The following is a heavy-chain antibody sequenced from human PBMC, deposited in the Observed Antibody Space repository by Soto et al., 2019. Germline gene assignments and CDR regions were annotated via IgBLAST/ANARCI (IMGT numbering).Heavy chain of an antibody. J-gene: IGHJ4*02. CDR1: GYTFTSYA. V-gene: IGHV1-3*01. CDR3: AREVEMATIFGY. CDR2: INAGNGNT. D-gene: IGHD5-12*01. Sequence: WASVKVSCKASGYTFTSYAMHWVRQAPGQRLEWMGWINAGNGNTKYSQKFQGRVTITRDTSASTAYMELSSLRSEDTAVYYCAREVEMATIFGYWGQGTLVTVSS.